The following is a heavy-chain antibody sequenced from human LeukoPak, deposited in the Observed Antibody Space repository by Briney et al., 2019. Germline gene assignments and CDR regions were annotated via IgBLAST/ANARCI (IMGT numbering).Heavy chain of an antibody. CDR1: GGCISSGCYS. CDR2: IYHSGSN. CDR3: AGRIAAAGTGWFDP. Sequence: SQTLSLTCAVSGGCISSGCYSWSWIRQPPGKGLEWIGYIYHSGSNYYNPSLKGRVTISVDRSKNQFSLKLSSVTAADTAVYYCAGRIAAAGTGWFDPWRQGTLVTVSS. V-gene: IGHV4-30-2*01. J-gene: IGHJ5*02. D-gene: IGHD6-13*01.